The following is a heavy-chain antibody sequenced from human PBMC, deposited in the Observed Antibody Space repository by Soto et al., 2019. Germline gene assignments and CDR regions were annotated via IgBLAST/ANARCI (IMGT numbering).Heavy chain of an antibody. J-gene: IGHJ3*02. Sequence: EVQLLESGGGLVQPGGSLRLSCAASGFTFRSFAMTWVRQTPGKGLKWVSTIDGGGGTTYYSDSVKGRFAISRDNSXXXXXLXXXXXXXXXXXXXXXXXXXXXRRTFDIWGQGTMVTVSS. CDR1: GFTFRSFA. CDR2: IDGGGGTT. V-gene: IGHV3-23*01. CDR3: XXXXXXRRTFDI.